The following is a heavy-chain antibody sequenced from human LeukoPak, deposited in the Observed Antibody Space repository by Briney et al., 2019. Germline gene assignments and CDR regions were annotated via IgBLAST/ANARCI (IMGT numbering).Heavy chain of an antibody. CDR1: GGPISSYY. D-gene: IGHD4-17*01. J-gene: IGHJ6*03. CDR3: ARRPTTVTTGYYYYYMDV. Sequence: PSETLSLTCTVSGGPISSYYWSWVRQPPGKGLEWIGYIYYSGSTNYNPSLKSRVTISVDTSKNQFSLKLSSVTAADTAVYYCARRPTTVTTGYYYYYMDVWGKGTTVTVSS. V-gene: IGHV4-59*08. CDR2: IYYSGST.